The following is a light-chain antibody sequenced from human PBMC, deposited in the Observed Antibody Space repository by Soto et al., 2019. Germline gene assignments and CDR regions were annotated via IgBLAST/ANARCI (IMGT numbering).Light chain of an antibody. Sequence: QSALTQPASVSGSPGQSITIPCTGTNSDVGAYNYVSWYQHHPGKAPKLMIYEVFIRPSGVSSRFSGSKSGSTASLTISGLLAEDEAVYYCSSYTTTNTLYVFGTGTKVTVL. CDR1: NSDVGAYNY. V-gene: IGLV2-14*01. J-gene: IGLJ1*01. CDR3: SSYTTTNTLYV. CDR2: EVF.